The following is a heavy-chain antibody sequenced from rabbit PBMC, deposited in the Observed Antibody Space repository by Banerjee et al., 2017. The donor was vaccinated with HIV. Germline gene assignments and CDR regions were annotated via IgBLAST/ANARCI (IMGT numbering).Heavy chain of an antibody. CDR2: IYADSSGST. J-gene: IGHJ4*01. V-gene: IGHV1S40*01. CDR1: GFSFSSSYY. Sequence: QSLEESGGDLVKPGASLTLTCTASGFSFSSSYYMCWVRQAPGKGLEWIACIYADSSGSTYYASWAKGRFTISKTSSTTVTLQMTSLTAADTATYFCARGAGGDYVTYFNLWGPGTWSPT. D-gene: IGHD2-1*01. CDR3: ARGAGGDYVTYFNL.